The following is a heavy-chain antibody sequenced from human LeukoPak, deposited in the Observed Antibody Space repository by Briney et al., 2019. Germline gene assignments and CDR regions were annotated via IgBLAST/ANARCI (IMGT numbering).Heavy chain of an antibody. CDR3: ARDDYGDYHYYYYYYMDV. CDR1: GFTFSSYE. J-gene: IGHJ6*03. V-gene: IGHV3-48*03. D-gene: IGHD4-17*01. Sequence: GGSLRLSCAASGFTFSSYEMNWVRQAPGKGLEWVSYISSSGSTIYYADSVKGRFTISRDNAKNSLYLQMNSLRAEDTAVYYCARDDYGDYHYYYYYYMDVWGKGTTVTVSS. CDR2: ISSSGSTI.